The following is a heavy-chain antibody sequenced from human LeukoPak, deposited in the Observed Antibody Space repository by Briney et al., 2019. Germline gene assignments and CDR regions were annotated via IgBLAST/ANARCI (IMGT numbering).Heavy chain of an antibody. CDR2: ISSNGGST. Sequence: GGSLRLSCAASGFTFSSYAMHWVRQAPGKGLEYVSAISSNGGSTYYANSVKGRFTISRDNSKNTLYLQMGSLRAEDTAVYYCARDGGGWLQFGYFDYWGQGTLVTVSS. V-gene: IGHV3-64*01. CDR3: ARDGGGWLQFGYFDY. CDR1: GFTFSSYA. D-gene: IGHD5-24*01. J-gene: IGHJ4*02.